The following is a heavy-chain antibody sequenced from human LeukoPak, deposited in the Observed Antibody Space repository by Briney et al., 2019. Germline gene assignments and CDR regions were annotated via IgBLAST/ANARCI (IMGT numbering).Heavy chain of an antibody. CDR3: ARDCSSSSCYRSGFDP. CDR2: INSDGSGT. CDR1: GFTFSRYY. J-gene: IGHJ5*02. V-gene: IGHV3-74*01. Sequence: GGSLRLSCAASGFTFSRYYMHWVRQAPGKGLVWVSRINSDGSGTTYADSVKGRFTVSRDNAKNTLYLQMNSLRAEDTAMYYCARDCSSSSCYRSGFDPWGQGTLVTVSS. D-gene: IGHD2-2*02.